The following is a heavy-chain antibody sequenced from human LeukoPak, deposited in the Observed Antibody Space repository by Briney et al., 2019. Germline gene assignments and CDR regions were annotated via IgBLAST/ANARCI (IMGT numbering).Heavy chain of an antibody. CDR1: GDTVSSNSAA. D-gene: IGHD3-16*01. J-gene: IGHJ4*02. CDR2: TYYRSKWRN. CDR3: ARDMGSYGHPFSFEF. Sequence: SQTLSLTRVISGDTVSSNSAAWSWIRLSPSRGLEWLGRTYYRSKWRNDYAASVRSRVTIDGDTSKNQFSLHLNSVSPDDTAIYYCARDMGSYGHPFSFEFWGQGTPVTVST. V-gene: IGHV6-1*01.